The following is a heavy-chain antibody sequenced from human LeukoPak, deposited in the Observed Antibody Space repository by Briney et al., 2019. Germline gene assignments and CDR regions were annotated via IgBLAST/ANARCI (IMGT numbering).Heavy chain of an antibody. CDR1: GYTFTGYY. J-gene: IGHJ4*02. V-gene: IGHV1-2*06. D-gene: IGHD6-6*01. CDR3: ARGVYQGDYFDY. Sequence: ASVKVSCKASGYTFTGYYMHWVRQAPGQGLEGMGRINPNSGGTNYAQKFQGRVTMTRDTSISTAYMELSRLRSDDTAVYYCARGVYQGDYFDYWGQGTLVTVSS. CDR2: INPNSGGT.